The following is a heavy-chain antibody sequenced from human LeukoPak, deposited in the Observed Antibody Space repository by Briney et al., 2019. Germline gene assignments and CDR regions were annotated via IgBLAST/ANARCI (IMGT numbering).Heavy chain of an antibody. CDR3: ARVAIAVAGNPTASGPGY. CDR1: GFTFSSYA. Sequence: GGSLRLSCAASGFTFSSYAMSWVRQAPGKGLEWVSAISGSGGSTYYADSVKGRFTISRDNSKNTLYLQMNSLRAEDTAVYYCARVAIAVAGNPTASGPGYWGQGTLVTVSS. J-gene: IGHJ4*02. CDR2: ISGSGGST. D-gene: IGHD6-19*01. V-gene: IGHV3-23*01.